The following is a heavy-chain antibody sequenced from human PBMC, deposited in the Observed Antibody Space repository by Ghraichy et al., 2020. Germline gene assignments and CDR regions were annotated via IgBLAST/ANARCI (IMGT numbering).Heavy chain of an antibody. Sequence: SETLSLTCAVYGGSFSGYYWSWIRQPPGKGLEWIGEINHSGSTNYNPSLKSRVTISVDTSKNQFSLKLSSVTAADTAVYYCARGPRIAPSWGRLYGMDVWGQGTTVTVSS. CDR2: INHSGST. CDR3: ARGPRIAPSWGRLYGMDV. V-gene: IGHV4-34*01. CDR1: GGSFSGYY. J-gene: IGHJ6*02. D-gene: IGHD6-13*01.